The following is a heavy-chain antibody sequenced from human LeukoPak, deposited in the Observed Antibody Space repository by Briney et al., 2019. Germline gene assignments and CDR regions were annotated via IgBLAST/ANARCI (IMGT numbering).Heavy chain of an antibody. CDR2: ISGSGGST. CDR3: AKEGGSGSFIVYYYMDV. D-gene: IGHD3-10*01. Sequence: GGSLRLSCAASGFTFSSYAMSWVRQAPGKGLEGVSAISGSGGSTNYADSLKGRFTISRDNSKNTLYLQMNSLRAEDTAVYYCAKEGGSGSFIVYYYMDVWGKGTTVTVSS. V-gene: IGHV3-23*01. J-gene: IGHJ6*03. CDR1: GFTFSSYA.